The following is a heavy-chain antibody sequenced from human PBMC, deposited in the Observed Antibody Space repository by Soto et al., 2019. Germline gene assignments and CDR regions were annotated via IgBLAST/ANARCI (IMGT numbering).Heavy chain of an antibody. J-gene: IGHJ3*02. CDR3: ARSRIAARRRPGLDLIDAFDI. D-gene: IGHD6-6*01. Sequence: QLQLQESGPGLVKPSETLSLTCTVSGGSISSSSYYWGWIRQPPGKGLEWIGSIYYSGSTYYNPSLKSRVTISVDTSKNQFSLKLSSVTAADTAVYYCARSRIAARRRPGLDLIDAFDIWGQGTMVTVSS. CDR2: IYYSGST. CDR1: GGSISSSSYY. V-gene: IGHV4-39*01.